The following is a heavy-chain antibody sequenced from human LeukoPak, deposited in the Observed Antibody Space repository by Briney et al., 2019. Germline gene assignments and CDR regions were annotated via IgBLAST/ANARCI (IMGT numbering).Heavy chain of an antibody. CDR1: GFTFSSYG. CDR2: IWYDGSNK. Sequence: GGSLRLSCAASGFTFSSYGMHWVRQAPGKGLEWVAVIWYDGSNKYNADSVKGRFTISRDNSKNTLYLQMNSLRAEDTAVYYCAREDYGDYRYYFDYWGQGTLVTVSS. V-gene: IGHV3-33*01. D-gene: IGHD4-17*01. CDR3: AREDYGDYRYYFDY. J-gene: IGHJ4*02.